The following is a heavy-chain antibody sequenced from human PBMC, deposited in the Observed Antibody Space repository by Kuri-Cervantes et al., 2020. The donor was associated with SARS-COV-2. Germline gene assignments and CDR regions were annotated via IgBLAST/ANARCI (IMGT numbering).Heavy chain of an antibody. CDR2: ISYDGNNT. CDR3: ARDRVGVHDC. Sequence: LTCAASGFTFSSFAIHWVRQAPGKGLEWVAIISYDGNNTYYADSVKGRFTISRDNSRNTLYLQMNSLRTEDTAIYYCARDRVGVHDCWGQGTLVTVSS. V-gene: IGHV3-30-3*01. D-gene: IGHD2-21*01. J-gene: IGHJ4*02. CDR1: GFTFSSFA.